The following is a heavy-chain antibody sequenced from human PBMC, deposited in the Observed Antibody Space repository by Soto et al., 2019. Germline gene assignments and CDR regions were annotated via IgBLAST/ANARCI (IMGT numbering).Heavy chain of an antibody. V-gene: IGHV3-72*01. CDR2: SRNKANSYTS. Sequence: GGSLRLSCAASGFSFSDSYMAWVRKLPGKGLEWVGRSRNKANSYTSEYAPSVKGRFTISRHDSEDSMCLQMSSLKTEVTAVDDCARDTGGSYDFWGQGALVTVSS. J-gene: IGHJ4*02. CDR1: GFSFSDSY. D-gene: IGHD1-26*01. CDR3: ARDTGGSYDF.